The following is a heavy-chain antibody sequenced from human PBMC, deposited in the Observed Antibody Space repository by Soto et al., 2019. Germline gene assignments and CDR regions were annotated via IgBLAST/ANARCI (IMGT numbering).Heavy chain of an antibody. CDR3: ARGAEKYYDILTGYYNEGDWFDP. CDR1: GGSISSGGYS. V-gene: IGHV4-30-2*01. D-gene: IGHD3-9*01. J-gene: IGHJ5*02. Sequence: QLQLQESGSGLVKPSQTLSLTCAVSGGSISSGGYSWSWIRQPPGKGLEWIGYIYHSGSTYYNPSLKSRVTISVDRSKNQFSLKLSSVTAADTAVYYCARGAEKYYDILTGYYNEGDWFDPWGQGTLVTVSS. CDR2: IYHSGST.